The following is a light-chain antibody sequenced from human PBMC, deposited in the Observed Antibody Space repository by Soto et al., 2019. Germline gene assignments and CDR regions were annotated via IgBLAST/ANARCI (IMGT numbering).Light chain of an antibody. CDR2: GSD. J-gene: IGLJ1*01. CDR3: QSYDSNLSEV. V-gene: IGLV1-40*01. Sequence: QSVLTQPPSVPGAPGQTVTISCTGSGSNIGAGYGVQWYQQLPGTAPRLLIYGSDDRPSGVPDRFSASVSGNSASLAITGLQTEDEAVYYCQSYDSNLSEVFEPGTKVTVL. CDR1: GSNIGAGYG.